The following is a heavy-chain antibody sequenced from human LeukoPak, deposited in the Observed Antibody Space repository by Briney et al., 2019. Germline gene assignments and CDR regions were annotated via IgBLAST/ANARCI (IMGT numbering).Heavy chain of an antibody. CDR2: ISYDGSNK. D-gene: IGHD3-3*01. Sequence: PGGSLRLSCAASGFTFSSYAMHWVRQAPGKGLEWVAVISYDGSNKYYADSVKGRFTISRDNSKNTLYLQMNSLRAEDTAVYYCARDPYDFWSGYFLWGQGTLVTVSS. CDR3: ARDPYDFWSGYFL. CDR1: GFTFSSYA. V-gene: IGHV3-30-3*01. J-gene: IGHJ4*02.